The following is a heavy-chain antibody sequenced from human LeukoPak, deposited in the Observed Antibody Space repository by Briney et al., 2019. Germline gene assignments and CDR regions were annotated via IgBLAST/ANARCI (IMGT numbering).Heavy chain of an antibody. CDR1: GGSFSGYY. J-gene: IGHJ5*02. D-gene: IGHD2-15*01. CDR3: ARVFPFEEGRGWFHP. Sequence: SETLSLTCAVYGGSFSGYYWSWIRQPPGKGREWIGEINRSGSKNYNTSLKSRVTISVETPKTQFSLKWRSVTAADTAVYYCARVFPFEEGRGWFHPGDQGTLVTVSS. CDR2: INRSGSK. V-gene: IGHV4-34*01.